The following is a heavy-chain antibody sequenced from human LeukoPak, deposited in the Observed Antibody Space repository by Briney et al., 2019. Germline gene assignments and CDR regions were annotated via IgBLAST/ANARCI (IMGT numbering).Heavy chain of an antibody. Sequence: GGSLRPSCAASGFTFSEYYMSWIRQAPGKGLERVSYISIRGIPIYYADSLKGQFTISRDNAKNSLYLQMNSLIAEDTAVYYCARGRNLYLIDVWGKGTTVTVSS. V-gene: IGHV3-11*01. CDR3: ARGRNLYLIDV. CDR2: ISIRGIPI. D-gene: IGHD3-16*01. CDR1: GFTFSEYY. J-gene: IGHJ6*03.